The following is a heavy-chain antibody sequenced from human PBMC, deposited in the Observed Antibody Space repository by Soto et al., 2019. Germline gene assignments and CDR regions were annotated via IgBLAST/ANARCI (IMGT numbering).Heavy chain of an antibody. CDR3: ARVGQANYDSSGYGVFDY. Sequence: GASVKVSCKASGYTFTSYGISWVRQAPGQGLEWMGWISAYNGNTNYAQKLQGRVTMTTDTSTSTAYMELRSLRSDDTAVYYCARVGQANYDSSGYGVFDYWGQGTLVTVYS. J-gene: IGHJ4*02. D-gene: IGHD3-22*01. CDR2: ISAYNGNT. V-gene: IGHV1-18*04. CDR1: GYTFTSYG.